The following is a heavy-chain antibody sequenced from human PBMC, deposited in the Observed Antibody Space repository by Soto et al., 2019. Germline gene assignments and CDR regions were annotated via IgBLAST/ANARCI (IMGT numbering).Heavy chain of an antibody. Sequence: PGGSLRLSCAASGFTFSSYAIHWVRQAPGKGLEWVAVISYDGSNKYYADSVKGRFTISRDNSKNTLYLQMNSLRAEDTAVYYCARDYGMGAKSEGLRGGGSDYWGQGNRVTVSS. CDR1: GFTFSSYA. CDR3: ARDYGMGAKSEGLRGGGSDY. J-gene: IGHJ4*02. D-gene: IGHD1-26*01. CDR2: ISYDGSNK. V-gene: IGHV3-30-3*01.